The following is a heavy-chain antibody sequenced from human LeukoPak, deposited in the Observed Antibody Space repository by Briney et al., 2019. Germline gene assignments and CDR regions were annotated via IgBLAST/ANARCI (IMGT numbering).Heavy chain of an antibody. Sequence: GGSLRLSCAASGFTFSTYSMNWVRQAPGKGLEWVSSISSSSSFVYYADSVKGRFTISRDNAKNSVYLQMNSLRAEDTAVYYCARDSPLSFDIWGQGTMVTVSS. CDR1: GFTFSTYS. CDR3: ARDSPLSFDI. CDR2: ISSSSSFV. J-gene: IGHJ3*02. V-gene: IGHV3-21*01.